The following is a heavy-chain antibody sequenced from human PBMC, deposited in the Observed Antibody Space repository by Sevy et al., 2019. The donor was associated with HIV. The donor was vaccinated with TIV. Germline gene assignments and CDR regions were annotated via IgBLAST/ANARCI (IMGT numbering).Heavy chain of an antibody. Sequence: SETLSLTCAVYGGSFSGYYWSWIRQPPGKGLEWIGEINHSGSTNYNPSLKSRVTISVDTSKNQFSRKLSSVTAADTAVYYCARAGDSGSFTAGMDVWGQGTTVTVSS. D-gene: IGHD1-26*01. CDR3: ARAGDSGSFTAGMDV. J-gene: IGHJ6*02. CDR1: GGSFSGYY. V-gene: IGHV4-34*01. CDR2: INHSGST.